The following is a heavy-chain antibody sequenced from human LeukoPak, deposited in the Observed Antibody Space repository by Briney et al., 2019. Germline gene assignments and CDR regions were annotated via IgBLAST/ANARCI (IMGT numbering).Heavy chain of an antibody. CDR1: GFTFSSYW. J-gene: IGHJ1*01. Sequence: GGSLRLSCAASGFTFSSYWMNWVRQAPGKGLEWVAHINPDGRDTYYVDSVKGRFTIPRDNAQNSMYLQMNSLRVEDTAVYYCTSWGDTTAEYFQRWGQGTLVTVSS. D-gene: IGHD2-21*02. CDR3: TSWGDTTAEYFQR. V-gene: IGHV3-7*01. CDR2: INPDGRDT.